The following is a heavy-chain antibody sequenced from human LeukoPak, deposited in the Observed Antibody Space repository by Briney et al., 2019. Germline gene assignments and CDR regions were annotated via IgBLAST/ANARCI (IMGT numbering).Heavy chain of an antibody. Sequence: ASVKVSCKASGYTFTSYYMHWVRQAPGQGLEWMGIINPSGGSTSYAQKFQGRLTMTRDTSTSTVYMELSSLRSEDTAVYYCAVYTLGRAGPHDFWGQGTLVTVSS. D-gene: IGHD2/OR15-2a*01. J-gene: IGHJ4*02. CDR3: AVYTLGRAGPHDF. V-gene: IGHV1-46*01. CDR1: GYTFTSYY. CDR2: INPSGGST.